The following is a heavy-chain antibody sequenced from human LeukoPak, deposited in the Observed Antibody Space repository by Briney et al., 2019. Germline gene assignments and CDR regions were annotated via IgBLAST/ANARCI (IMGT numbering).Heavy chain of an antibody. D-gene: IGHD3-16*02. Sequence: PSETLSLTCAVYDGSFGDYYWSWIRQPPRKGLEWIGEINHSGNTNQNPSLKSRVTISVDKSKNQFSLKLTSVTAADTAVYYCARGAYYDKVWGSFRYSPLDYWGQGTLVTVSS. CDR1: DGSFGDYY. J-gene: IGHJ4*02. V-gene: IGHV4-34*01. CDR3: ARGAYYDKVWGSFRYSPLDY. CDR2: INHSGNT.